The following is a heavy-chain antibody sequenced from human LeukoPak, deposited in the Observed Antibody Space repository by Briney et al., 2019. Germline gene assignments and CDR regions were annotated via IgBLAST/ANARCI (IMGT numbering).Heavy chain of an antibody. CDR2: INHSGST. CDR3: ARGSLSSRSGSYWLDP. CDR1: GGSFSGYY. V-gene: IGHV4-34*01. Sequence: SETLSLTCAVYGGSFSGYYWSWIRQPPGKGLEWIGEINHSGSTNYNPSLKSRVTISVGTSKNQFSLKLSSVTAADTAVYYCARGSLSSRSGSYWLDPWGQGTLVTVSS. D-gene: IGHD3-10*01. J-gene: IGHJ5*02.